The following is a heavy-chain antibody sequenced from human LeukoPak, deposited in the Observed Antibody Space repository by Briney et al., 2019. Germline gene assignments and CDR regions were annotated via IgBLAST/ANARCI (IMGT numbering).Heavy chain of an antibody. J-gene: IGHJ5*02. CDR2: INHSGST. D-gene: IGHD3-22*01. Sequence: PSETLSLTCAVYGGSFSGYYWSWIRQPPGKGLEWIGEINHSGSTNYNPSLKSRVTISVDTSKNQFSLKLSSVTAADTAVYYCAGALYYYDSSGYNYTGARYNWFDPWGQGTLLTVSS. CDR3: AGALYYYDSSGYNYTGARYNWFDP. CDR1: GGSFSGYY. V-gene: IGHV4-34*01.